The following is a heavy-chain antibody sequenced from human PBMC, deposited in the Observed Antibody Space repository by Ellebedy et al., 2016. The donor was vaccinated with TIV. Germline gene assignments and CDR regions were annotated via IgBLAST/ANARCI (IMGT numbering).Heavy chain of an antibody. Sequence: AASVKVSCKASGYTFSSYGIHWVRQAPGQGLEWMGWIDPNSGDTNYGQKFQGRVTLTRDTSITTAYMEMSSLRSDDTAVYYCARHADKAVVPGFDPWGQGTLVTVSS. D-gene: IGHD3-16*01. J-gene: IGHJ5*02. CDR3: ARHADKAVVPGFDP. CDR2: IDPNSGDT. CDR1: GYTFSSYG. V-gene: IGHV1-2*02.